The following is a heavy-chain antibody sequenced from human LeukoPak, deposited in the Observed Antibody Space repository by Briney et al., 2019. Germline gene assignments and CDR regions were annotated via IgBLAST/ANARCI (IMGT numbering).Heavy chain of an antibody. Sequence: GGSLRLSCAASGFTFSSYSMNWDRQAPGKGLEWVSSISSSSSYIYYADSVKGRFTISRDNAKNSLYLQMNSLRAEDTAVYYCARDHIAVAGPFDYWGQGTLVTVSS. V-gene: IGHV3-21*01. CDR1: GFTFSSYS. J-gene: IGHJ4*02. CDR2: ISSSSSYI. CDR3: ARDHIAVAGPFDY. D-gene: IGHD6-19*01.